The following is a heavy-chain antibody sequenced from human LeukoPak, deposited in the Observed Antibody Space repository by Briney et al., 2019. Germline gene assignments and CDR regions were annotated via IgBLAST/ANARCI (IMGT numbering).Heavy chain of an antibody. CDR3: ARDLPLYDILTGYHPTMDY. Sequence: GGSLGLSCAASGFTFSSYWMSWVRQAPGKGLEWVANIKQDGSEKYYVDAVKGRFIISRDNAKNSLFLQMNSLRAEDTAVYYCARDLPLYDILTGYHPTMDYWGQGTLVTVSS. CDR1: GFTFSSYW. D-gene: IGHD3-9*01. J-gene: IGHJ4*02. V-gene: IGHV3-7*01. CDR2: IKQDGSEK.